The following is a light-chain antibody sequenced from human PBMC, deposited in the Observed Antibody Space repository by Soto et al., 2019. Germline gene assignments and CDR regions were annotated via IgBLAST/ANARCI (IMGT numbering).Light chain of an antibody. CDR2: EVS. CDR1: SSDVGSYNL. Sequence: QSALTQPASVSGSPGQSITISCTGTSSDVGSYNLVSWYQQYLGKAPKLMIYEVSKRPSGVSNRFSGSKSGNTASLTISGLQAEDEGDYFCCSYAGPSTFVFGTGTKLT. CDR3: CSYAGPSTFV. J-gene: IGLJ1*01. V-gene: IGLV2-23*02.